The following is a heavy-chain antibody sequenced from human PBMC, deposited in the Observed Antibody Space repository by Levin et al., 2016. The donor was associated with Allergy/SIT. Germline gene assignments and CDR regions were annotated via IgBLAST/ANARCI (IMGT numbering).Heavy chain of an antibody. D-gene: IGHD2-15*01. CDR3: AREVVVAATYDAFDI. V-gene: IGHV1-2*02. J-gene: IGHJ3*02. Sequence: ASVKVSCKASGYTFTGYYMHWVRQAPGQGLEWMGWINPNSGGTNYAQKFQGRVTMTRDTSISTAYMELSRLRSDDTAVYYCAREVVVAATYDAFDIWGQGTMVTVSS. CDR1: GYTFTGYY. CDR2: INPNSGGT.